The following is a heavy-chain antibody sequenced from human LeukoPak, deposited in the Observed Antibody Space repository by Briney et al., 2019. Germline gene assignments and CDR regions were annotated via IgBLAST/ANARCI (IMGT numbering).Heavy chain of an antibody. CDR1: GFTFSSYS. J-gene: IGHJ4*02. Sequence: GGSLRLSCAASGFTFSSYSMNWVRQAPGKGLECVSSISSSSSYIYYADSVKGRFTISRDNAKNSLYLQMNSLRAEDTAVYYCARSYGSGFSDFGYWGQGTLVTVSS. CDR3: ARSYGSGFSDFGY. D-gene: IGHD6-19*01. CDR2: ISSSSSYI. V-gene: IGHV3-21*01.